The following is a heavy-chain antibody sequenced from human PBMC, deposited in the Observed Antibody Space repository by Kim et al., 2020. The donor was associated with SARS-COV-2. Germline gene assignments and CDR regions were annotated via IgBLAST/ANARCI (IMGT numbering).Heavy chain of an antibody. D-gene: IGHD3-22*01. CDR2: ISYDGSNK. J-gene: IGHJ6*02. CDR3: AKDFTSYDSSGYYLWSYYGMDL. Sequence: GGSLRLSCAASGFTFSSYGMHWVRQAPGKGLEWVAFISYDGSNKYYADSVKGRFTISRDNSKNTLYLQMNSLRAEDTAVYYCAKDFTSYDSSGYYLWSYYGMDLWGQGTTVTVSS. CDR1: GFTFSSYG. V-gene: IGHV3-30*18.